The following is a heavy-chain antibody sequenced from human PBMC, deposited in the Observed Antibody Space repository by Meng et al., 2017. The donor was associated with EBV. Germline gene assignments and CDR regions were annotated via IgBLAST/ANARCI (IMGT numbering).Heavy chain of an antibody. CDR1: GGSVNNESYY. Sequence: QVQLQESGPGLVKPWETLSLTCTVSGGSVNNESYYWGWIRQPPGKGLEYIGYIYYTGSTNYNSSLKSRVTISLDKSKNQFSLKLTSLTAADTAIYYCARGDYTNYPRWFDPWGQGTLVTVSS. J-gene: IGHJ5*02. V-gene: IGHV4-61*01. CDR2: IYYTGST. D-gene: IGHD4-11*01. CDR3: ARGDYTNYPRWFDP.